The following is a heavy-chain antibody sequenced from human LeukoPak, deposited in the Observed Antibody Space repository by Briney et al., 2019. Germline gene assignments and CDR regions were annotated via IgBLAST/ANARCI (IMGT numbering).Heavy chain of an antibody. CDR3: AKEDPVSSGWNY. V-gene: IGHV3-30*04. CDR2: ISYDGSKK. D-gene: IGHD6-19*01. J-gene: IGHJ4*02. Sequence: GGSLRLSCAASGFTFSSYAMHWVRQAPGKGLEWVAVISYDGSKKYYADSVKGRFTISRDNSKNTLYLQMNSLRAEDTAVYYCAKEDPVSSGWNYWGQGTLVTVSS. CDR1: GFTFSSYA.